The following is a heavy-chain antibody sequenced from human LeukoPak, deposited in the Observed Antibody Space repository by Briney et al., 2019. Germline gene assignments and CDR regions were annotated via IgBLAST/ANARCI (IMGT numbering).Heavy chain of an antibody. CDR3: ARGGHIVVVTAIRAEYFQH. J-gene: IGHJ1*01. CDR1: GFTLSSYA. CDR2: ISYDGSNK. D-gene: IGHD2-21*02. V-gene: IGHV3-30-3*01. Sequence: GRSLRLSCAASGFTLSSYARHWVRQAPGKGLEWVAVISYDGSNKYYADSVKGRFTISRDNSKNTLYLQMNSLRAEDTAVYYCARGGHIVVVTAIRAEYFQHGGQGTLVTVSS.